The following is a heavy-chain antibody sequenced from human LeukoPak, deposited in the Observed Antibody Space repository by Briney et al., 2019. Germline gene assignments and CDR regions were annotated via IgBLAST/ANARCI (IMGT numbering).Heavy chain of an antibody. CDR1: GXSFTSYC. J-gene: IGHJ4*02. V-gene: IGHV5-51*01. D-gene: IGHD1-1*01. CDR3: ARRGNLWNGPAY. CDR2: IYPGDSDT. Sequence: GESLKISFQGSGXSFTSYCIGWVRQMPGKGLEWMGIIYPGDSDTRYSPSFQGQVTISADKSISTAYLQRSSLKASDTAMYYCARRGNLWNGPAYWGQGTLVTVSS.